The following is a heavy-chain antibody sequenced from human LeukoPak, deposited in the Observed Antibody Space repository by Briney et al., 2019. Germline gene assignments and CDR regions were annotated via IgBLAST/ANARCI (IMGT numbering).Heavy chain of an antibody. CDR2: IYYSGST. D-gene: IGHD3-22*01. J-gene: IGHJ3*02. CDR1: GDSIRSSSYS. Sequence: SETLSLTCTVSGDSIRSSSYSWGWIRQPPGKGLEWIGNIYYSGSTYYNPSLKSRVTISVDTSKNQFSLKLSSVTAADTAVYYCARDRAIVVVFDAFDIWGQGTMVTVSS. V-gene: IGHV4-39*07. CDR3: ARDRAIVVVFDAFDI.